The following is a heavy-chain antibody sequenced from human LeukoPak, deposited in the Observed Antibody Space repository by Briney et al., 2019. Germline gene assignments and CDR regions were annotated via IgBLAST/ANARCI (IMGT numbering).Heavy chain of an antibody. V-gene: IGHV4-61*08. CDR3: ARVTASYSIMY. D-gene: IGHD6-13*01. CDR1: GGSISSGDYY. J-gene: IGHJ4*02. CDR2: IYYSGST. Sequence: SETLSLTCTVSGGSISSGDYYWSWIRQPPGKGLEWIGYIYYSGSTNYNPSLKSRVTISVDTSKNQFSLKLSSVTAADTAVYYCARVTASYSIMYWGQGTLVTVSS.